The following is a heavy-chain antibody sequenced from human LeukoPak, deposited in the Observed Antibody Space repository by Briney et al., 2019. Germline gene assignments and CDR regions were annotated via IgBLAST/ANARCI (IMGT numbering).Heavy chain of an antibody. J-gene: IGHJ4*02. Sequence: GGSLRLSCAAPGFMFHDYAIHWVRQAPGKGLEWVSLISGDGGSTFYADSVKGRFTISRDNSKNSLYLQMNSLRGDDTVLYYCARESESSGWYDYWGQGTLVTVSS. CDR3: ARESESSGWYDY. CDR2: ISGDGGST. V-gene: IGHV3-43*02. CDR1: GFMFHDYA. D-gene: IGHD6-19*01.